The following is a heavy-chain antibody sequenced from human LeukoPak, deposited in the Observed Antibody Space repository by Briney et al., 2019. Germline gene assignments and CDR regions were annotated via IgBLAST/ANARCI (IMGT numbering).Heavy chain of an antibody. CDR3: ARPSPNWASRGGGHVDY. D-gene: IGHD7-27*01. J-gene: IGHJ4*02. CDR1: GASIMSSSYL. V-gene: IGHV4-39*01. CDR2: IYYIGDT. Sequence: SETLSLTCTVSGASIMSSSYLWGWIRQPPGKGLEWIGDIYYIGDTYYNPSLKSRVTISVATSKNQFSLKLSSVTAADTAIYYCARPSPNWASRGGGHVDYWGQGTLVTVSS.